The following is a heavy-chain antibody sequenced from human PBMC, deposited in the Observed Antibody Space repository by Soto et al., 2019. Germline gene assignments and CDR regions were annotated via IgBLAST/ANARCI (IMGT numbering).Heavy chain of an antibody. CDR3: ARDREYSGFYYGMNV. D-gene: IGHD5-12*01. Sequence: PGGSLRLSCAASGFTFSDNYMSWIRQAPGKGLEWVAVISFDGNNQYYTDSVKGRFTISRDDSKNTLDLQMNSLRREDTAVYYCARDREYSGFYYGMNVWGQGTTVTVSS. V-gene: IGHV3-30-3*01. J-gene: IGHJ6*02. CDR1: GFTFSDNY. CDR2: ISFDGNNQ.